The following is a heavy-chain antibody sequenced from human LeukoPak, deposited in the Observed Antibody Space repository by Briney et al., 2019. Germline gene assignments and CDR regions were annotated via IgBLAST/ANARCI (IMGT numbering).Heavy chain of an antibody. CDR1: GFTFSSYW. V-gene: IGHV3-74*01. J-gene: IGHJ3*02. Sequence: GGSLRLSCAASGFTFSSYWMHWVRQAPGKGLVWVSRINSDGSSTSYADSVKGRFTISRDNAKNSLYLQMNSLRAEDTALYYCAEGRQWLFFPDAFDIWGQGTMVTVSS. CDR2: INSDGSST. D-gene: IGHD6-19*01. CDR3: AEGRQWLFFPDAFDI.